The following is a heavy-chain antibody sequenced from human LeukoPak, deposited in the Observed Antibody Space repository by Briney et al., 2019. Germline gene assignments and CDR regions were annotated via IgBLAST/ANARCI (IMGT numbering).Heavy chain of an antibody. CDR2: IKSKTDGGTT. CDR1: GFTFSNAW. CDR3: TTGLYYDSSGYLGTHDY. J-gene: IGHJ4*02. V-gene: IGHV3-15*01. Sequence: GGSLRLSCAASGFTFSNAWMSWVRQAPGKGLEWVGRIKSKTDGGTTDYAAPVKGRFTISRDDSKNTLYLQMNSLKTEDTAVYYCTTGLYYDSSGYLGTHDYWGQGTLVTVSS. D-gene: IGHD3-22*01.